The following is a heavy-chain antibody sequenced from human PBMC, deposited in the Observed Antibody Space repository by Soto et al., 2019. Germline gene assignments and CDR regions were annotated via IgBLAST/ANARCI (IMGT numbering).Heavy chain of an antibody. CDR1: GGSISSYY. V-gene: IGHV4-59*08. D-gene: IGHD1-1*01. J-gene: IGHJ4*02. CDR2: IYYSGST. Sequence: QVQLQESGPGLVKPSETLSLTCTVSGGSISSYYWSWIRQPPGKGLEWIGYIYYSGSTNYNPSLKSRVXXXVXXSKNQFSLKLSSVTAADTAVYYCARVSTTPYYFDYWGQGTLVTVSS. CDR3: ARVSTTPYYFDY.